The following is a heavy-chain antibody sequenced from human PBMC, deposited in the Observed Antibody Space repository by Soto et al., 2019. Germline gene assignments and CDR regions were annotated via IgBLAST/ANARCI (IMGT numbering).Heavy chain of an antibody. Sequence: AGGSLRLSCAASRFTFSNYWMTWVRQAPGKGLEWVANIKEDGSEKHYVDSVKGRFTISRDNAKNSLYLQMNSLRVEDTAVYFCSRDVVVGAKALNYWGQGALVTVSS. CDR3: SRDVVVGAKALNY. CDR2: IKEDGSEK. V-gene: IGHV3-7*01. CDR1: RFTFSNYW. J-gene: IGHJ4*02. D-gene: IGHD2-15*01.